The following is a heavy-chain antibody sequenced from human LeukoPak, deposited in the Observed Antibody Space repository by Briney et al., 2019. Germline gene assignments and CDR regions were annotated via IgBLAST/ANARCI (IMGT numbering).Heavy chain of an antibody. CDR2: IYYSGST. J-gene: IGHJ4*02. CDR1: GGSISSSSYY. V-gene: IGHV4-39*07. Sequence: SETLSLTCTVSGGSISSSSYYWGWIRQPPGKGLEWIGSIYYSGSTYYNPSLKSRVTISVDTSKNQFSLKLSSVTAADTAVYYCARGASSWYAGTFFDYWGQGTLVTVSS. D-gene: IGHD6-13*01. CDR3: ARGASSWYAGTFFDY.